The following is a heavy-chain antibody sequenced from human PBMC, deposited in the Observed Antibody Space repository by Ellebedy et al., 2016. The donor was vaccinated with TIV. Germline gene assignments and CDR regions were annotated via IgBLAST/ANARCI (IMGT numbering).Heavy chain of an antibody. CDR1: GFTFSSHA. CDR3: AGDPPNSGWQLAY. CDR2: IWYDGSNN. J-gene: IGHJ4*02. V-gene: IGHV3-33*08. Sequence: PGGSLRLSCTASGFTFSSHAMHWVRQAPAKGLEWVGFIWYDGSNNNYADSVKGRFTISRDKSNNTLHLQMNSLRVEDTAVYYCAGDPPNSGWQLAYWGQGALVTVSS. D-gene: IGHD6-19*01.